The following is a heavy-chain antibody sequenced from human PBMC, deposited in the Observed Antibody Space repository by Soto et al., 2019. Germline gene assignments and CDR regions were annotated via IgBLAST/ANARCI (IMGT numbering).Heavy chain of an antibody. CDR1: GYTFTSYD. J-gene: IGHJ6*02. CDR2: MNPNSGNT. V-gene: IGHV1-8*01. D-gene: IGHD3-10*01. CDR3: ARGGELSPRLYYSYGMVF. Sequence: ASVKVSCKASGYTFTSYDINWVRQATGQGLEWMGWMNPNSGNTGYAQKFQGRVTMTRNTSISTAYMELSSLRSEDTAVYYCARGGELSPRLYYSYGMVFSGQGIIVTVSS.